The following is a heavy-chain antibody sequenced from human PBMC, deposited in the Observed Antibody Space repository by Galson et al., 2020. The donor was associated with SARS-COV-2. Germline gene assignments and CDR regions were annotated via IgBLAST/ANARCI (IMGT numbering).Heavy chain of an antibody. Sequence: TGGSLRLSCTASGFTFNNYGMHWVRQAPGKGLEWVAVISYDGNIKDYADSVKGRFTVSRDNFYNTLYLQMNSLRGGDTAVYYCAKASPAYPIAVAGYYFDQWGQGTLVTVSS. J-gene: IGHJ4*02. CDR1: GFTFNNYG. CDR3: AKASPAYPIAVAGYYFDQ. D-gene: IGHD6-19*01. CDR2: ISYDGNIK. V-gene: IGHV3-30*18.